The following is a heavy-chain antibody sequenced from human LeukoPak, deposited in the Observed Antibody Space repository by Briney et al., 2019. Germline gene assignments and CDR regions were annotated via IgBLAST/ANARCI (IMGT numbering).Heavy chain of an antibody. CDR2: ISSSSSYI. V-gene: IGHV3-21*01. D-gene: IGHD3-22*01. CDR1: GFTFSSYS. CDR3: ARDLGYDSSGLDY. J-gene: IGHJ4*02. Sequence: GGSLRLSCAASGFTFSSYSMNWVRQAPGKGLEWVSSISSSSSYIYYADSVKGRFTISRDNAKNSLYLQMNSLRAEDTAVYYCARDLGYDSSGLDYWGQGTLVTVSS.